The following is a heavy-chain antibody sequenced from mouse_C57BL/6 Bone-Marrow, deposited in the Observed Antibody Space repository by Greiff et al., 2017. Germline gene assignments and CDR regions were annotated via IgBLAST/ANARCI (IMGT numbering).Heavy chain of an antibody. D-gene: IGHD1-1*01. CDR1: GYTFTSYW. J-gene: IGHJ2*01. V-gene: IGHV1-61*01. Sequence: QVQLQQPGAELVRPGSSVKLSCKASGYTFTSYWMGWVKQRPGQGLEWIGNIYPSDSETHYNHKFKDKATLTVDKSSSTAYMQLSRLTSEDSAVYYCARSDYYGSGDYWGQGTTLTVSS. CDR3: ARSDYYGSGDY. CDR2: IYPSDSET.